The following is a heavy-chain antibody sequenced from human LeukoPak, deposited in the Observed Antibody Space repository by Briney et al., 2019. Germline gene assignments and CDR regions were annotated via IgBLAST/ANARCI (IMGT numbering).Heavy chain of an antibody. CDR1: GFTVRSNY. CDR3: ARAPGWVYYFDY. Sequence: GGSLRLSCAASGFTVRSNYMSWVRQAPGKGLEWVSVIYSGGSTYYADSVKGRFTISRDNSKNTLYLQMNSLRAEDTAVYYCARAPGWVYYFDYWGQGTLVTVSS. CDR2: IYSGGST. D-gene: IGHD1-26*01. J-gene: IGHJ4*02. V-gene: IGHV3-66*02.